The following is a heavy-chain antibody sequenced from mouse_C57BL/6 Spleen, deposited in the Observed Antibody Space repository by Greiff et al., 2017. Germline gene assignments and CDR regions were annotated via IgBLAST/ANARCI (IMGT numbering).Heavy chain of an antibody. CDR1: GFNIKDDY. CDR2: IDPENGDT. V-gene: IGHV14-4*01. Sequence: EVQLQQSGAELVRPGASVTLSCTASGFNIKDDYMHWVKQRPEQGLEWIGWIDPENGDTEYASKFQGKATITADTSSNTAYLQLSSLTSEDTAVYYCTTCRDGSSSYYFDYWGQGTTLTVSS. CDR3: TTCRDGSSSYYFDY. D-gene: IGHD1-1*01. J-gene: IGHJ2*01.